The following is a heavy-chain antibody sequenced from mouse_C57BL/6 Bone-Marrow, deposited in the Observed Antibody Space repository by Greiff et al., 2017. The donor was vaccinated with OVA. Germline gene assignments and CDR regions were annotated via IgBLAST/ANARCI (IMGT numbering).Heavy chain of an antibody. CDR2: INPNYGTT. D-gene: IGHD1-1*01. Sequence: VHVQQSGPELVKPGASVKISCKASGYSFTDYNMNWVKQSNGKSLEWIGVINPNYGTTSYNQKFKGKATLTVDQSSSTAYMQLNSLTSEDSAVYYCAFYYGSSYRYFDVWGTGTTVTVSS. CDR3: AFYYGSSYRYFDV. J-gene: IGHJ1*03. V-gene: IGHV1-39*01. CDR1: GYSFTDYN.